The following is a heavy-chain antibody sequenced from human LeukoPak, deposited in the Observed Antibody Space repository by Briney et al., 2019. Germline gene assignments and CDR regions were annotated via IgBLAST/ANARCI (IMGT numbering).Heavy chain of an antibody. CDR2: IYYSGST. J-gene: IGHJ4*02. D-gene: IGHD6-19*01. CDR1: GGSVSSGSYY. Sequence: SETLSLTCTVSGGSVSSGSYYWSWIRQPPGKGLEWIGYIYYSGSTNYNPSLKSRVTISVDTSKNQFFLKLSSVTAADTAVYYCARELAVAGKGGYDYWGQGTLVTVSS. V-gene: IGHV4-61*01. CDR3: ARELAVAGKGGYDY.